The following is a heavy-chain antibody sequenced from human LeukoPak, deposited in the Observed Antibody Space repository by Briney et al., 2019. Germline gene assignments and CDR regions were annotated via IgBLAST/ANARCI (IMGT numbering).Heavy chain of an antibody. D-gene: IGHD3-22*01. J-gene: IGHJ3*02. Sequence: GGSLRLSCEASGFTFSSYSMTWVRQAPGKGLEWVAFISSMSGRYIYYAESLKGRFTISRDNAKNTLYLQMNSLRAEDTAVYYCARERSVGVVVITGYLGDDAFDIWGQGTMVTVSS. V-gene: IGHV3-21*01. CDR3: ARERSVGVVVITGYLGDDAFDI. CDR1: GFTFSSYS. CDR2: ISSMSGRYI.